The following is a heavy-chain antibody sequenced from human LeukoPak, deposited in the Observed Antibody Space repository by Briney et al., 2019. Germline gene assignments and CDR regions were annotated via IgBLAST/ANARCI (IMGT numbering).Heavy chain of an antibody. D-gene: IGHD6-19*01. CDR2: ISGNNGNT. CDR1: GYTFTNYA. Sequence: ASVKVSCKASGYTFTNYAISWVRPAPGQGLEWMGWISGNNGNTNYAQNVQGRVTMTTDTSTSTAYMELRSLRSDDTAVYFCTRGRADIAVGGTWGQGTLVIVSA. CDR3: TRGRADIAVGGT. V-gene: IGHV1-18*01. J-gene: IGHJ4*02.